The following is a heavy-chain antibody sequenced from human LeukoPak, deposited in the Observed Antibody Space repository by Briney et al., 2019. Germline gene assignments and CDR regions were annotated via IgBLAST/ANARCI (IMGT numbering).Heavy chain of an antibody. CDR2: ISGSGGST. J-gene: IGHJ3*02. D-gene: IGHD5-24*01. V-gene: IGHV3-23*01. CDR3: AKGCRDGYNLDAFDI. Sequence: PGGSLRLSCAASGFTFSSYAMSWVRQAPGKGLEWVSTISGSGGSTYFADSAKGRFTISRDNSRNTLYLQMNSLRAEDTAVYYCAKGCRDGYNLDAFDIWGQGTMVTVSS. CDR1: GFTFSSYA.